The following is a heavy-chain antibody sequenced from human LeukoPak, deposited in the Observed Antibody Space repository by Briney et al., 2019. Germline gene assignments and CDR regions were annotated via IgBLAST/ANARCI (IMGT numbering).Heavy chain of an antibody. CDR3: ARAGERFLYDSDPGDY. Sequence: ASVKVSCKASGGTFSSYAISWVRQAPGQGLEWMGGIIPIFGTANYAQKFQGRVTITADESTSTAYMELSSLRSEDTAVYYCARAGERFLYDSDPGDYWGQGTLVTVSS. V-gene: IGHV1-69*13. D-gene: IGHD3-22*01. CDR1: GGTFSSYA. J-gene: IGHJ4*02. CDR2: IIPIFGTA.